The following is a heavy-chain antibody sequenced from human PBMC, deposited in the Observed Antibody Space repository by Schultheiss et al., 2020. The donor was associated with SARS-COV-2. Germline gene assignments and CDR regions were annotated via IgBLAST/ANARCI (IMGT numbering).Heavy chain of an antibody. D-gene: IGHD4-17*01. CDR3: ARDTTTVTTGSGLSYYGLDV. CDR2: IKQDGSEK. J-gene: IGHJ6*02. Sequence: ETLSLTCTVSGGSISRSGYYWGWIRQSPGKGLEWVANIKQDGSEKYYVDSVKGRFTISRDNAKNSLYLQMNSLRAEDTAVYYCARDTTTVTTGSGLSYYGLDVWGQGTTVTVSS. V-gene: IGHV3-7*01. CDR1: GGSISRSG.